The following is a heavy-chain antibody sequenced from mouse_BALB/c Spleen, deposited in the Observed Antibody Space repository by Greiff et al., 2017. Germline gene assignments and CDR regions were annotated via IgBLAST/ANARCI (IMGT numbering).Heavy chain of an antibody. CDR2: ISDGGSYT. CDR1: GFTFSDYY. CDR3: ARGAYYGVYFDY. D-gene: IGHD2-10*01. V-gene: IGHV5-4*02. J-gene: IGHJ2*01. Sequence: EVKLVESGGGLVKPGGSLKLSCAASGFTFSDYYMYWVRQTPEKRLEWVATISDGGSYTYYPDSVKGRFTISRDNAKNNLYLQMSSLKSEDTAMYYCARGAYYGVYFDYWGQGTTLTVSS.